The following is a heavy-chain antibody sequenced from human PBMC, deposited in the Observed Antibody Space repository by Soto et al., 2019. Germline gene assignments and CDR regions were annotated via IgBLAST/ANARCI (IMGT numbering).Heavy chain of an antibody. CDR3: ARHNPSDAFDI. V-gene: IGHV3-33*01. D-gene: IGHD1-20*01. J-gene: IGHJ3*02. Sequence: PGGSLRLSCAASGFTFSSYGMHWVRQAPGKGLEWVAVIWYDGSNKYHADSVKGRFTISRDNSKNTLYLQMNSLRAEDTAVHYCARHNPSDAFDIWGQGTMVTV. CDR2: IWYDGSNK. CDR1: GFTFSSYG.